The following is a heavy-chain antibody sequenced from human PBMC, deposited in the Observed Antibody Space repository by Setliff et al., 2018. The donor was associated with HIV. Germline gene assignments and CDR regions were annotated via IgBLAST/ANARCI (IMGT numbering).Heavy chain of an antibody. D-gene: IGHD3-22*01. Sequence: LRLSCAASGFTFRSYSMNWVRQAPGKGLEWVSYISSSSSTIYYADSVKGRFILSRDNSKNMLYLQMNSLRAADTAVYYCAKDTEGYYDSSGYINPYFDNWGQGTLVTVSS. CDR1: GFTFRSYS. J-gene: IGHJ4*02. V-gene: IGHV3-48*01. CDR2: ISSSSSTI. CDR3: AKDTEGYYDSSGYINPYFDN.